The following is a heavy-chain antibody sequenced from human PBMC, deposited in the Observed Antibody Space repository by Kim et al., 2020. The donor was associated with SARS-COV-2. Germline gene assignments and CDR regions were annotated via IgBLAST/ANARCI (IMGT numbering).Heavy chain of an antibody. V-gene: IGHV4-34*01. CDR3: ARTNSVYDRAFDI. J-gene: IGHJ3*02. D-gene: IGHD5-12*01. Sequence: NYNPSLKTRVTISADMSKNHFSLKLSSVTAADTAVYYCARTNSVYDRAFDIWGQGTMVTVSS.